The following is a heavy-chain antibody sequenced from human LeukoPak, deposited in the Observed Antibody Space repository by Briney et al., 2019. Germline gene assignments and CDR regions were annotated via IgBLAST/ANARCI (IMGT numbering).Heavy chain of an antibody. V-gene: IGHV3-7*01. D-gene: IGHD6-13*01. CDR2: IKQDGSEK. J-gene: IGHJ4*02. Sequence: GGSLRLSCAASGFTFSSYWMSWVRQAPGKGLEWVANIKQDGSEKYYVDSVKGRFTISRDNAKNSLYLQMNSLRAEDTAVYYCARGSSSWYEGGPFDYWGQGTLVTVSS. CDR3: ARGSSSWYEGGPFDY. CDR1: GFTFSSYW.